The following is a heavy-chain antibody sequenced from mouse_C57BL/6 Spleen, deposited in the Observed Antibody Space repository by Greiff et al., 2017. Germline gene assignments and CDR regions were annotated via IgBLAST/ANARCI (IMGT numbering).Heavy chain of an antibody. V-gene: IGHV14-2*01. CDR1: GFNIKDYY. CDR3: ALARTVVAGDY. D-gene: IGHD1-1*01. Sequence: EVQLQQSGAELVKPGASVKLSCTASGFNIKDYYMHWVKQRTEQGLEWIGRIDPEDGETKYAQKFQGKATITADTSSNTAYLQLSSLTSEDTAVYYCALARTVVAGDYWGQGTTLTVSS. CDR2: IDPEDGET. J-gene: IGHJ2*01.